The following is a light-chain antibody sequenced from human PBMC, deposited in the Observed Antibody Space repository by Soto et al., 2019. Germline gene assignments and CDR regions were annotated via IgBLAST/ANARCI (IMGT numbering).Light chain of an antibody. J-gene: IGKJ1*01. CDR1: QRISTW. V-gene: IGKV1-5*01. CDR3: QHYNTDST. CDR2: DAS. Sequence: DIHMTEGPPMLSASVGDGGAGTERASQRISTWLAWYQQKPGKAPKLLISDASSLETGVPSRFSGSGSGTEFTLTITSLQPDDFATYYCQHYNTDSTFGRGTKVDIK.